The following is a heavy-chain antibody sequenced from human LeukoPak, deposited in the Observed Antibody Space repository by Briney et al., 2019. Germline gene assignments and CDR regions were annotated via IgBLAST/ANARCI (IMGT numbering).Heavy chain of an antibody. CDR1: GGTFSSYA. CDR3: ARMDIVVVPAAIRYYYYGMDV. CDR2: IIPIFGTA. J-gene: IGHJ6*02. V-gene: IGHV1-69*13. Sequence: ASVKVSCKASGGTFSSYAISWVRQAPGQGLEWMGGIIPIFGTANYAQKFQGRVTITADESTSTAYMELSSLRSEDTAVYYCARMDIVVVPAAIRYYYYGMDVWGQGTTVTVSS. D-gene: IGHD2-2*02.